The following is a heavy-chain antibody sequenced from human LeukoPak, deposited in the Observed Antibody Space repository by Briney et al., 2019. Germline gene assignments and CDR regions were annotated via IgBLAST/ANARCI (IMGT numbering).Heavy chain of an antibody. CDR3: ARASEDYYYYTDV. J-gene: IGHJ6*03. Sequence: PSETLSLTCTVSGGSISRYFGSWIRQPPGKGLQWLGYIYYSGSTIYNPSLKSRVTISVDTSKNQVSLKLSSVTAADTAVYYCARASEDYYYYTDVGGKGTTVTISS. D-gene: IGHD1-14*01. CDR2: IYYSGST. CDR1: GGSISRYF. V-gene: IGHV4-59*01.